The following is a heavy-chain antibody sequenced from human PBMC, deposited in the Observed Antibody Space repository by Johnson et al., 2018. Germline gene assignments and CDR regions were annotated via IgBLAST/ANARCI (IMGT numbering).Heavy chain of an antibody. D-gene: IGHD1-26*01. V-gene: IGHV3-30-3*01. J-gene: IGHJ3*02. CDR2: ISYVGSNK. CDR1: GFTFSSYA. CDR3: ARTIVGPTTNAFDI. Sequence: VQLVESGGGVVQAGRSLRLSCAASGFTFSSYAMHWVRQAPGKGLEWVAVISYVGSNKYYADSVKGRFTISRDNSKNTLFLQMNSLRAEDTAVYYCARTIVGPTTNAFDIWGQGTMVTVSS.